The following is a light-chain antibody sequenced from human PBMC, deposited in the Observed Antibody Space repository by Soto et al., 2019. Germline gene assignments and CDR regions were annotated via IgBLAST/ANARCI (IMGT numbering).Light chain of an antibody. V-gene: IGKV3-15*01. CDR2: GAS. J-gene: IGKJ2*01. CDR3: QQGHNWPLT. Sequence: EMVMTQSPATPSLSPGERAALSCRASQSINSELAWYQQKPGQPPRLLIYGASTRATGVPARFTGSESGSELTLTISGLQSEDFAVYYCQQGHNWPLTFGQGTRLEI. CDR1: QSINSE.